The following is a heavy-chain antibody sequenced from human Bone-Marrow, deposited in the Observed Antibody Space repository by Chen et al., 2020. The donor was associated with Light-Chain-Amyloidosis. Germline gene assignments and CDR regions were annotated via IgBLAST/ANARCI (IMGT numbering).Heavy chain of an antibody. V-gene: IGHV3-23*04. CDR2: VSGSTVST. D-gene: IGHD3-10*01. Sequence: EVQLVESGGGLVQPGGSLRLSLVTSGFTFSSFGMSWVRQAPGKGLEWVSTVSGSTVSTYYAGAVKGRFIISRDNSKSTLYLQMNSLRAGDTAVYFCTRKGGYFDFWGQGSLVTVSS. CDR3: TRKGGYFDF. CDR1: GFTFSSFG. J-gene: IGHJ4*02.